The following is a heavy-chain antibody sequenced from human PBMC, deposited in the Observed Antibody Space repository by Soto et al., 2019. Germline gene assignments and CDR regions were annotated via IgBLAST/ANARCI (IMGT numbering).Heavy chain of an antibody. CDR2: IYYSGST. V-gene: IGHV4-39*02. CDR3: ARELSGWKTFYGMDV. CDR1: GGSISSSSYY. D-gene: IGHD6-19*01. J-gene: IGHJ6*02. Sequence: SETLSLTCTVSGGSISSSSYYLGWIRQPPGKGLEWIGSIYYSGSTYYNPSLKSRVTMTTDTSTSTAYMELRSLRSDDTAVYYCARELSGWKTFYGMDVWGQGTTVTVSS.